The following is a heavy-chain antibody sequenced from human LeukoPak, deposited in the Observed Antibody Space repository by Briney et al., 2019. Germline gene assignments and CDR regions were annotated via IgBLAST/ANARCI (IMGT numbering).Heavy chain of an antibody. CDR3: AREGSSSWYRYYYYGMDV. Sequence: SETLSLTCTVSGGSISSSSYYWGWIRQPPGKGLEWIGSIYYSGSTYYNPSLKSRVAISVDTSKNQFSLKLSSVTAADTAVYYCAREGSSSWYRYYYYGMDVWGQGTTVTVSS. CDR2: IYYSGST. D-gene: IGHD6-13*01. V-gene: IGHV4-39*07. J-gene: IGHJ6*02. CDR1: GGSISSSSYY.